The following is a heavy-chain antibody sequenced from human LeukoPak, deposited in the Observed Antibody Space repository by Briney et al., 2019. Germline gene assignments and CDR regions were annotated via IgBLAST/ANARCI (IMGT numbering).Heavy chain of an antibody. CDR1: GGSFSGYY. J-gene: IGHJ6*03. CDR3: ARHVGSTSLDYYYYMDV. Sequence: SETLSLTCAVYGGSFSGYYWSWIRQPPGKGLEWIGEINHSGSTNYNPSLKSRVTISVDTSKNQFSLKLSSVTTADTAVYYCARHVGSTSLDYYYYMDVWGKGTTVTISS. CDR2: INHSGST. V-gene: IGHV4-34*01. D-gene: IGHD2-2*01.